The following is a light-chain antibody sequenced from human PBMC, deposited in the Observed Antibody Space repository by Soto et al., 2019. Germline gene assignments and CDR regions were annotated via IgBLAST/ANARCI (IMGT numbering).Light chain of an antibody. Sequence: DIQITQSPSTLSASVGDRVTITCRASQSISSWLAWYQQKPGKAPKLLIYDGSSLESGVPSRFSGSGSGTEFTLTISSLQPDDFATYYCQQYNSYSPWTFGQGTKV. CDR2: DGS. CDR1: QSISSW. V-gene: IGKV1-5*01. CDR3: QQYNSYSPWT. J-gene: IGKJ1*01.